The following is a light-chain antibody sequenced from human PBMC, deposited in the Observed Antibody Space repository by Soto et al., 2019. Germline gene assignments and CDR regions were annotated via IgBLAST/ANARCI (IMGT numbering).Light chain of an antibody. J-gene: IGKJ5*01. Sequence: EIVLTQSPATLSLSPGERATLSCRASQSVSNYLAWYQQKPGQAPRLLIYDASRRATGIPARFSGSGSGTDFTLTISRLEPEDFAVYYCQQYGSSPITFGQGTRLEIK. CDR1: QSVSNY. V-gene: IGKV3-20*01. CDR2: DAS. CDR3: QQYGSSPIT.